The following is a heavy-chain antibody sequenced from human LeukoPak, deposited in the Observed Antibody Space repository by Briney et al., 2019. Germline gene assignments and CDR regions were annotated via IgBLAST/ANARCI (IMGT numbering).Heavy chain of an antibody. Sequence: GGSLRLSCEASGLTFNSYWMSWVRQAPGKGLEWVANIKHDGTSKYYVDSVRGRFTISRDNAKNSLYLQMNSLRAEDTAVYYCATQRWAIFDYWGQGALVTVSS. J-gene: IGHJ4*02. CDR3: ATQRWAIFDY. D-gene: IGHD6-13*01. V-gene: IGHV3-7*01. CDR1: GLTFNSYW. CDR2: IKHDGTSK.